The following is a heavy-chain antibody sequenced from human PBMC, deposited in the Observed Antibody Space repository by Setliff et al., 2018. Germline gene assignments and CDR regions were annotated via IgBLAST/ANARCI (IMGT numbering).Heavy chain of an antibody. V-gene: IGHV1-69*06. CDR1: RHLQHLY. CDR2: IIPLLETV. D-gene: IGHD6-13*01. CDR3: ARIGPSNWGIRGYNWLDP. Sequence: SVKVLLQVFWRHLQHLYSQLGATAPGQGLEWMGGIIPLLETVRYAQKFQGRVTITADKSTSTGYMELSSPRSEDTAMYYCARIGPSNWGIRGYNWLDPWGQGTLVTVSS. J-gene: IGHJ5*02.